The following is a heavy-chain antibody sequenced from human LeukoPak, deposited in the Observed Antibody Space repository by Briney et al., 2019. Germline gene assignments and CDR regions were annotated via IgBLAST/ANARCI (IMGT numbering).Heavy chain of an antibody. V-gene: IGHV3-23*01. CDR3: ARGSTCYESSGQVPFDY. J-gene: IGHJ4*02. CDR2: ISGSGGST. D-gene: IGHD3-22*01. Sequence: GGSLRLSCAASGFTFSSYAMSWVRQAPGKGLEWVSAISGSGGSTYYADSVKGRFTISRDNAKNSLYLQMNSLRAEDTAVYYCARGSTCYESSGQVPFDYWGQGTLVTVSS. CDR1: GFTFSSYA.